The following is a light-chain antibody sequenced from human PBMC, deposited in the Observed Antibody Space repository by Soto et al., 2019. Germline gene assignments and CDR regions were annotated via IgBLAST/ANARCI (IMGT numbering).Light chain of an antibody. CDR2: YDD. CDR1: SSNIGNNA. CDR3: ATWDDSLNAYV. V-gene: IGLV1-36*01. Sequence: QSVLTQPPPVSEAPRQRVTISCSGSSSNIGNNAVNWYQQLPGQAPKIVIYYDDLLTSGVSDRFSGSKSGISASLAISDLQSDDEADYYCATWDDSLNAYVFGPGTKVTVL. J-gene: IGLJ1*01.